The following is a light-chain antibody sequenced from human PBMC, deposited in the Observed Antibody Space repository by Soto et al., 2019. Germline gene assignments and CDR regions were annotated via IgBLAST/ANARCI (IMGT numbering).Light chain of an antibody. CDR1: QSIMKY. CDR2: GAS. V-gene: IGKV1-39*01. J-gene: IGKJ1*01. Sequence: DIQMTQSPSSLSASVGDRVTITCRASQSIMKYLNWYQQKPGKAPNLLIYGASYLQSGAPSRFSGSGSGTDFTLTISSLQLEDFATYYCQQSYSTPRTFDQGTKVEIK. CDR3: QQSYSTPRT.